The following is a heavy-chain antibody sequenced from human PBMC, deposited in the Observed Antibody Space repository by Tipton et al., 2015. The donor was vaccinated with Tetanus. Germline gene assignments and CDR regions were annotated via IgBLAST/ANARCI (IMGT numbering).Heavy chain of an antibody. CDR2: TYYSGST. D-gene: IGHD2-2*01. Sequence: TLSLTCTVSGASIGSISYYWSWIRQPPGKGLEWIGYTYYSGSTGYNPSLKSRVTISIDSSKNQFSLKLTSVTAADTAVYYCAKSDRVTRTSWYFHDWGQGTLVSVSS. V-gene: IGHV4-61*01. CDR1: GASIGSISYY. J-gene: IGHJ4*02. CDR3: AKSDRVTRTSWYFHD.